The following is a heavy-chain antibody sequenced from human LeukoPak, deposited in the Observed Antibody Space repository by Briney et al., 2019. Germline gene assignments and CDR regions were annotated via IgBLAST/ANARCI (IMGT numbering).Heavy chain of an antibody. CDR1: GGTFSSYA. V-gene: IGHV1-69*13. D-gene: IGHD3-3*01. Sequence: GASVKVSCKASGGTFSSYAISWVRQAPGQGLEWMGGIIPIFGTANYAQKFQGRVTITADESTSKAYMELSSLRSEDTAVYYCARALNYDFWSGLGGAFDIWGQGTMVTVSS. CDR3: ARALNYDFWSGLGGAFDI. J-gene: IGHJ3*02. CDR2: IIPIFGTA.